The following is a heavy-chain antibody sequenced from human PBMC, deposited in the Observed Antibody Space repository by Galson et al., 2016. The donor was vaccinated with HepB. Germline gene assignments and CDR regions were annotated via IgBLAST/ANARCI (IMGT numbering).Heavy chain of an antibody. Sequence: SVKVSCKASGYTFSSYEISWVRQAPGQGLEWLGWISAYNGNTKYPHKVQGRVTMTTDASTSTAYMELRSLRSDGTAVYYCARVYPGVTLDFWGQGTMVTVSA. CDR3: ARVYPGVTLDF. D-gene: IGHD2-8*01. CDR1: GYTFSSYE. CDR2: ISAYNGNT. J-gene: IGHJ3*01. V-gene: IGHV1-18*01.